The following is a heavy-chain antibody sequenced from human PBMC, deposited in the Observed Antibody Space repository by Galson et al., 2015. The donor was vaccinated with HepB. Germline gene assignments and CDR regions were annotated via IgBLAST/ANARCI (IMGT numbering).Heavy chain of an antibody. CDR1: GFTFSSYA. D-gene: IGHD2-2*01. CDR2: ISYDGSNK. CDR3: ARDGGYCSSTNCFDAFDI. Sequence: SLRLSCAASGFTFSSYAMHWVRQAPGKGLEWVAVISYDGSNKYYADSVKGRFTISRDNSKNTLYLQMNSLRAEDTAVYYCARDGGYCSSTNCFDAFDIWGQGTMVTVSS. J-gene: IGHJ3*02. V-gene: IGHV3-30-3*01.